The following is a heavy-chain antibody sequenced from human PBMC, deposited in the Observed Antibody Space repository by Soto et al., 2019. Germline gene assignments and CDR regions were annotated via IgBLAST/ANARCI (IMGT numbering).Heavy chain of an antibody. V-gene: IGHV3-74*01. Sequence: EVQLVESGGGLVQPGGSLRLSCAASGFTFSSHWMHWVRQAPGKGLVWVSRINNDGSTTTYADSVKGRFTISRDNAKNTLYLQMNSLRAEDTAVYYCARRSSGSYPIPDYWGQGTLVTVSS. D-gene: IGHD1-26*01. CDR2: INNDGSTT. J-gene: IGHJ4*02. CDR3: ARRSSGSYPIPDY. CDR1: GFTFSSHW.